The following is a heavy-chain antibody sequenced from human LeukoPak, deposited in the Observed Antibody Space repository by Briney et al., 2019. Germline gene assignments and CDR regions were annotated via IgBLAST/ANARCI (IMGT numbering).Heavy chain of an antibody. CDR3: AGGIPADY. Sequence: GGSLRLSCAASGFTFSDYGMHWVRQAPGKGLEWVAVISYDGSNKYYADSVKGRFTISRDNSQNTLYLQMNSLRAEDTAVYYCAGGIPADYWGQGTLVTVSS. J-gene: IGHJ4*02. CDR2: ISYDGSNK. V-gene: IGHV3-30*03. CDR1: GFTFSDYG.